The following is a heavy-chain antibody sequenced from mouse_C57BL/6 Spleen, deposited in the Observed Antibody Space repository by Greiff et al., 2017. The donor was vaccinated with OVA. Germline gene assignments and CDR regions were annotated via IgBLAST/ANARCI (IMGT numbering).Heavy chain of an antibody. CDR2: IDPSDSYT. V-gene: IGHV1-50*01. D-gene: IGHD2-3*01. CDR3: ASIYDGYYGDY. J-gene: IGHJ2*01. CDR1: GYTFTSYW. Sequence: QVQLQQPGAELVKPGASVKLSCKASGYTFTSYWMQWVKQRPGQGLEWIGEIDPSDSYTNYNQKFKGKATLTVDTSSSTAYMQLSSLTSEDSAVYYCASIYDGYYGDYWGQGTTLTVSS.